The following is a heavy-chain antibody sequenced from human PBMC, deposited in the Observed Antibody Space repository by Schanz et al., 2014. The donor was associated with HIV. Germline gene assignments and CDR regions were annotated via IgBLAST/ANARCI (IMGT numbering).Heavy chain of an antibody. CDR1: GFTFSSYA. CDR3: ARRDYGDYYYYYGIDV. J-gene: IGHJ6*02. CDR2: ISYDGSNE. Sequence: QVQLVESGGGVVQPGRSLRLSCAASGFTFSSYAMHWVRQAPGKGLEWVAVISYDGSNEYYADSVKGRFTISRDNSKNTLYLQMNSLRAEDTAVYYCARRDYGDYYYYYGIDVWGQGTAVIVSS. V-gene: IGHV3-30-3*01. D-gene: IGHD4-17*01.